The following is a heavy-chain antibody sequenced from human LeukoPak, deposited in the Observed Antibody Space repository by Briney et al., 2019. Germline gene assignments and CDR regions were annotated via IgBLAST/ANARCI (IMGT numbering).Heavy chain of an antibody. CDR1: GLTVSSYA. CDR2: NSAGDT. D-gene: IGHD4-17*01. V-gene: IGHV3-23*01. CDR3: AKDDDGHHHGVDH. J-gene: IGHJ4*02. Sequence: GGSLRLSCAASGLTVSSYAMTWVRQAPGKGLEWVSANSAGDTYYADSVKGRFTISRDNSMNTLYLQMSSLRADDTALYYCAKDDDGHHHGVDHWGQGTLVTVSS.